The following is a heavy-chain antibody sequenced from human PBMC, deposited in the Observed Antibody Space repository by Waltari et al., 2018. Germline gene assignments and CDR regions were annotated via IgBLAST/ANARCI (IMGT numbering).Heavy chain of an antibody. CDR3: ARDPHSSSTNWFDP. D-gene: IGHD6-13*01. Sequence: EVQLVESGGGLVKPGGSLRLSCAASGFTFSSYSMNWVRQAPGKGLGGVSPISSSSSYIYYADSVKGRFTISRDNAKNSLYLQMNSLRAEDTAVYYCARDPHSSSTNWFDPWGQGTLVTVSS. J-gene: IGHJ5*02. CDR1: GFTFSSYS. V-gene: IGHV3-21*01. CDR2: ISSSSSYI.